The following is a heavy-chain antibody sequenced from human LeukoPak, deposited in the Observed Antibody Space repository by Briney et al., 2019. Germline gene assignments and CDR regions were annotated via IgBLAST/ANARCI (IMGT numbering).Heavy chain of an antibody. CDR3: ARGTIYSPRGEDF. J-gene: IGHJ4*02. V-gene: IGHV3-53*01. D-gene: IGHD5-12*01. Sequence: PGGSLRLSCAAPGFTVRSNYMSWVRQAPGKGLEWVSVIYSGGTTYYADSVKGRFTISRDNSKNTLYLQMNSLRAEDTAVYYCARGTIYSPRGEDFWGQGTLVTVSS. CDR2: IYSGGTT. CDR1: GFTVRSNY.